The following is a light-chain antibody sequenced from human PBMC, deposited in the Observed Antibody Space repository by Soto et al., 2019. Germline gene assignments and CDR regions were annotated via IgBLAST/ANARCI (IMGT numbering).Light chain of an antibody. CDR3: SSYTSTNSLV. V-gene: IGLV2-14*03. CDR2: DVS. J-gene: IGLJ1*01. CDR1: SSDVGGYDY. Sequence: QSALTQPASVSGSPGQSITISCTGTSSDVGGYDYVSWYQQHPGKAPKLMVYDVSTRPSGISNRFSGSKSGNTASLTISGLQAEDEAEYYCSSYTSTNSLVFGTGTKVT.